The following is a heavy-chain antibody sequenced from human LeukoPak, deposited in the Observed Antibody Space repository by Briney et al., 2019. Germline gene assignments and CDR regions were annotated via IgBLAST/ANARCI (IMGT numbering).Heavy chain of an antibody. D-gene: IGHD4-11*01. J-gene: IGHJ3*02. V-gene: IGHV4-59*12. Sequence: SETLSLTCTVSGGSISSYYWSWIRQPPGMGLEWIGYIYYTGSTNYNPSLKSRVTISVDTSNNQFSLKLTSVTAADTAVYYCATSAPTLTTGTHPLDDAFDIWGQGTMVTVSS. CDR2: IYYTGST. CDR3: ATSAPTLTTGTHPLDDAFDI. CDR1: GGSISSYY.